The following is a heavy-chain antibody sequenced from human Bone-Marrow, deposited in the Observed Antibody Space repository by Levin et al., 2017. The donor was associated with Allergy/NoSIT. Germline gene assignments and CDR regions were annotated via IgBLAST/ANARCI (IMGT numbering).Heavy chain of an antibody. Sequence: GESLRLSCMVSGFSVSSNYMHWVRQAPGKRPEWVSNIYSGGNTFYADSVKGRFTISRDTSKNTLFLQMNNLRAEDTAVYYCARQHNGISSLDYWGRGTQVIVSS. CDR2: IYSGGNT. CDR1: GFSVSSNY. V-gene: IGHV3-66*04. J-gene: IGHJ4*02. CDR3: ARQHNGISSLDY. D-gene: IGHD6-6*01.